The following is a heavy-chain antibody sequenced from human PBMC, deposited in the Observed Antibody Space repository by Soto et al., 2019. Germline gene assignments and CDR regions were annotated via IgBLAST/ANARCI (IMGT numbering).Heavy chain of an antibody. CDR1: GGSFSGYY. CDR3: ARLNGYCVRGSCHGHYAMDV. D-gene: IGHD2-15*01. J-gene: IGHJ6*02. Sequence: SETLSLTCAVYGGSFSGYYSTWIRQPPETGLEWIGEINHSGSTNYNPSLKSRVTISVDTSKNQFSLKLTSVTAADTAVYYCARLNGYCVRGSCHGHYAMDVWGQGTTVTVSS. CDR2: INHSGST. V-gene: IGHV4-34*01.